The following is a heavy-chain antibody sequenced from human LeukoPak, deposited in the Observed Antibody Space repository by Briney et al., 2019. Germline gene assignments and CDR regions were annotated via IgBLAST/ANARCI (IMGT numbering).Heavy chain of an antibody. D-gene: IGHD3-22*01. V-gene: IGHV3-30-3*01. CDR3: ASHYDTSGYHYFDF. CDR2: ISYDGSNK. CDR1: GFTSSSYA. J-gene: IGHJ4*02. Sequence: GGSLRLSCAASGFTSSSYAMSWVRQAPGKGLEWVAVISYDGSNKYYADSVKGRFTISRDSSKNTLYLQMNSLRAEDTAVYYCASHYDTSGYHYFDFRGQGTLVTVSS.